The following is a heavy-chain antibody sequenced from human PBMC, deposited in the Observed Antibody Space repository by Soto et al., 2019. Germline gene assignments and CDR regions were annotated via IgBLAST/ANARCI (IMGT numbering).Heavy chain of an antibody. J-gene: IGHJ3*02. D-gene: IGHD2-21*02. Sequence: QVLLQESGPGLLKPSQTLSLACTVSGGSLSSGDYYWTWIRQHPGKDLEWIGHIYYSGSTYYNPSLKSRLNMSVDSSKNHFYLNVSSVTAADTAVYYCARDRGDSPVDGAFDIWGQGTLVTVSS. CDR2: IYYSGST. CDR3: ARDRGDSPVDGAFDI. V-gene: IGHV4-31*03. CDR1: GGSLSSGDYY.